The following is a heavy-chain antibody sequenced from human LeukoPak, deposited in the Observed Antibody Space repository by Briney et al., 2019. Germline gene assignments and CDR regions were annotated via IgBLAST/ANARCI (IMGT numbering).Heavy chain of an antibody. J-gene: IGHJ6*03. CDR2: ISAYNGNT. D-gene: IGHD3-3*01. Sequence: ASVKVSCKVSGYTLTELSMHWVRQAPGKGLEWMGWISAYNGNTNYAQKLQGRVTMTTDTSTSTAYMELRSLRSDDTAVYYCARAFGVVYYYYMDVWGKGTTVTVSS. CDR1: GYTLTELS. V-gene: IGHV1-18*01. CDR3: ARAFGVVYYYYMDV.